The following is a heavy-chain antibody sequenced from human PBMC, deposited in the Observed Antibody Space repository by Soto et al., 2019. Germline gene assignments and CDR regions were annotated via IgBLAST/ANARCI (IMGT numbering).Heavy chain of an antibody. J-gene: IGHJ4*02. D-gene: IGHD3-22*01. CDR1: GYSFTSYW. CDR2: IYPGDSDT. Sequence: GESLKISCKGSGYSFTSYWIGWVRQMPGKGLEWMGIIYPGDSDTRYSPSFQGQVTISADKSISTAYLQWSSLKASDTAMYYCARDSSAYYYDSSGYSLFDYWGQGTLVTVSS. CDR3: ARDSSAYYYDSSGYSLFDY. V-gene: IGHV5-51*01.